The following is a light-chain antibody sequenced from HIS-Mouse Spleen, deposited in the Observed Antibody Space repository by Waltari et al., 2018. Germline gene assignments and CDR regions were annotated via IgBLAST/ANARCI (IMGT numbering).Light chain of an antibody. Sequence: QSVLTQPPSASGTPGQRVTISCSGRSSNIGSTPANWSQQLPGTAPKLLIYSNNQRPSGVPDRFSGSKSGTSASLAISGLQSEDEADYYCAAWDDSLNGNYVFGTGTKVTVL. V-gene: IGLV1-44*01. J-gene: IGLJ1*01. CDR2: SNN. CDR1: SSNIGSTP. CDR3: AAWDDSLNGNYV.